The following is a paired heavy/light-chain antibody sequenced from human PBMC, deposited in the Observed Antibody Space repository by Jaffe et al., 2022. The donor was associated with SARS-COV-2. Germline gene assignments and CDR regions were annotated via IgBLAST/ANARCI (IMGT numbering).Heavy chain of an antibody. V-gene: IGHV3-21*02. Sequence: EVQLTESGGGLVMPGGSLRLSCVASGFNFNTYNMNWVRQAPGKGLEWVSSISSASVYMYYTDSVKGRFTISRDNARSSLYLQMNSLRAEDTAIYFCARDTTHKNCGRSSCVDDAFDVWGQGTVVTVSS. CDR2: ISSASVYM. CDR1: GFNFNTYN. J-gene: IGHJ3*01. D-gene: IGHD2-2*01. CDR3: ARDTTHKNCGRSSCVDDAFDV.
Light chain of an antibody. Sequence: IQMTQSPSSLSASVGDRVTLTCRASQNIGTSLAWYQQKPGKAPKLLIYKTSDLQSGVPLRFSGSGSGTQFTLTVSGLQPDDSAIYFCQQYKDSRTFGQGTKVEIK. CDR1: QNIGTS. J-gene: IGKJ1*01. CDR3: QQYKDSRT. CDR2: KTS. V-gene: IGKV1-5*03.